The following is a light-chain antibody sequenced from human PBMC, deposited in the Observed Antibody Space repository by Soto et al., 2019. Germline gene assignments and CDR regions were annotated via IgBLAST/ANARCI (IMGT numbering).Light chain of an antibody. CDR1: QSVSSY. CDR3: QQDVTSSPRT. Sequence: LTQSPGTLSLSPMEMATLSCMASQSVSSYLAWYQQKPGQAPRLLISGTSNRATGIPDRFSGSGSGTDFTLTISRFEPADFAVHYCQQDVTSSPRTFGQGTKVDIK. CDR2: GTS. V-gene: IGKV3-20*01. J-gene: IGKJ1*01.